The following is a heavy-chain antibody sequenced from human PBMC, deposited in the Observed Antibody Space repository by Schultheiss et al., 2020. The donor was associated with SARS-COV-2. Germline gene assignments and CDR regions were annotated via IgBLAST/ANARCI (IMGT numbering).Heavy chain of an antibody. J-gene: IGHJ5*02. CDR3: ARDKSSGSHNWFDP. CDR2: IYYSGST. CDR1: GGSISSSSYY. V-gene: IGHV4-39*07. Sequence: SETLSLTCTVSGGSISSSSYYWGWIRQPPGKGLEWIGSIYYSGSTYYNPSLKSRVTISVDTSKNQFSLKLSSVTAADTAVYYCARDKSSGSHNWFDPWGQGTLVTVSS. D-gene: IGHD1-26*01.